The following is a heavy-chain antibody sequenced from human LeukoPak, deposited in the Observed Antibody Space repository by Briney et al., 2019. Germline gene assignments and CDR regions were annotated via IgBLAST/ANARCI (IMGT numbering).Heavy chain of an antibody. D-gene: IGHD3-22*01. CDR3: ARDTYYYDSSGYSGWFDP. CDR2: ISAYNGNT. Sequence: GASVKVSCKASGYSFTIYGISWVRQAPGQGLEWMGWISAYNGNTNYAQKLQGRATMTTDTSTSTAYMELRSLRSDDTAVYYCARDTYYYDSSGYSGWFDPWGQGTLVTVSS. V-gene: IGHV1-18*01. CDR1: GYSFTIYG. J-gene: IGHJ5*02.